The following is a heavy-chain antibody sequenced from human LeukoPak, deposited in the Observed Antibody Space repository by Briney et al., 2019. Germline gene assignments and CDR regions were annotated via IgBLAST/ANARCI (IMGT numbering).Heavy chain of an antibody. CDR1: GFNFSSYW. D-gene: IGHD1-26*01. CDR3: ASRSGSYSDAFDI. V-gene: IGHV3-74*01. J-gene: IGHJ3*02. CDR2: INYDGTTT. Sequence: PGGSLRLSCAASGFNFSSYWMHWVRQAPGKGLVWISRINYDGTTTSYADSVKGRFTISRDNAKNSLYLQMNSLRAEDTAVYYCASRSGSYSDAFDIWGQGTMVTVSS.